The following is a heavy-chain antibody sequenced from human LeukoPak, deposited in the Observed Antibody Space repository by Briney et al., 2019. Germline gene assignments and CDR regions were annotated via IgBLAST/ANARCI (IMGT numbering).Heavy chain of an antibody. CDR3: ARHTSYSSSWYPPFDY. V-gene: IGHV4-39*01. D-gene: IGHD6-13*01. CDR2: IYYSGST. J-gene: IGHJ4*02. CDR1: GVSISSSSYY. Sequence: SETLSLTCTVSGVSISSSSYYWGWLRQPPGKGLEWIGSIYYSGSTYYNPSLKSRVTISVDTSKNQFSLKLSSVTAADTAVYYCARHTSYSSSWYPPFDYWGQGTLVTVSS.